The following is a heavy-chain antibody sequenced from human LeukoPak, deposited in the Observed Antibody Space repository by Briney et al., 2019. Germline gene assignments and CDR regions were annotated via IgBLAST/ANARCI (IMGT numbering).Heavy chain of an antibody. CDR3: AKADSSGSYYSYYYMDV. J-gene: IGHJ6*03. CDR2: AAYDGSQK. D-gene: IGHD3-10*01. V-gene: IGHV3-30*18. CDR1: GFIFSSYA. Sequence: PGGSLRLSCTASGFIFSSYAMFWVRQAPGKGLEWVAVAAYDGSQKYYADSVKGRFTISRDNSKNTLYLQMNSLRAEDTAVYYCAKADSSGSYYSYYYMDVWGKGTTVTISS.